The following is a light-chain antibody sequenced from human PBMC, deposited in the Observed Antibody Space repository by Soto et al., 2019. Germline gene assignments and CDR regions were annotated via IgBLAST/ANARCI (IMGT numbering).Light chain of an antibody. Sequence: QSVLTQRPSASGTPGQRVTISCSGSSSNSGSNYVFWYQQLPGTAPKVLMYRNSQRPSGVPDRFSGSKSGTSASLAISGLRSEDEADYYCASWDDSLSGFVVFGGGTKLTVL. V-gene: IGLV1-47*01. CDR2: RNS. CDR1: SSNSGSNY. CDR3: ASWDDSLSGFVV. J-gene: IGLJ2*01.